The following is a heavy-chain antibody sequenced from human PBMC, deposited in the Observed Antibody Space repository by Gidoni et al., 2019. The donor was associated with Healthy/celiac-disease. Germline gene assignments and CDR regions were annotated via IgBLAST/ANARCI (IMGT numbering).Heavy chain of an antibody. V-gene: IGHV3-7*03. D-gene: IGHD6-19*01. CDR1: GFTFSNYW. Sequence: EVQLVESGGDLVQPGGSLRLSCAAYGFTFSNYWMSWVRQGPGKGLEWVASIKLDGSERYCVDSVKGRFTISRDNAKNSLYLQVNSLRAEDTAVYYCARGGASSGWFSYWGQGTLVTVSS. J-gene: IGHJ4*02. CDR3: ARGGASSGWFSY. CDR2: IKLDGSER.